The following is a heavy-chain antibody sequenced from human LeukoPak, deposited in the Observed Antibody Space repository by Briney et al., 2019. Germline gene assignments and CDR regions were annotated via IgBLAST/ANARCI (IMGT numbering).Heavy chain of an antibody. D-gene: IGHD2-2*01. J-gene: IGHJ4*02. V-gene: IGHV3-33*08. CDR2: IRYDGSKK. Sequence: GGSLRLSCAASGFTFSSYGMHWVRQAPGKGLEWVAFIRYDGSKKYYADSVKGRFTISRDNSKNTLYLQMNSLRAEDTAVYYCPRWRGCSSTSCPYYFDYWGQGTLVTVSS. CDR3: PRWRGCSSTSCPYYFDY. CDR1: GFTFSSYG.